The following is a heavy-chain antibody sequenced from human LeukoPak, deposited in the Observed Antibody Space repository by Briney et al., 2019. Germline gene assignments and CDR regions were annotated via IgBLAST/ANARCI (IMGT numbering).Heavy chain of an antibody. V-gene: IGHV3-21*04. D-gene: IGHD3-22*01. CDR2: ISSSSSYI. CDR1: GFTFSSYS. CDR3: AKEDSSGYTGMYYLEN. J-gene: IGHJ4*02. Sequence: GGSLRLSCAASGFTFSSYSMNCVRQAPGKGLEWVSSISSSSSYIYHADSVKGRFSISRDNSKKTVYLEMNSLRDEDTGVYYCAKEDSSGYTGMYYLENWGQGTQVSVPS.